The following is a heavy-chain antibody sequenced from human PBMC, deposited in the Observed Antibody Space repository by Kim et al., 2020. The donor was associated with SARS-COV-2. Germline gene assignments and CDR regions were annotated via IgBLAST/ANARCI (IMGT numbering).Heavy chain of an antibody. D-gene: IGHD4-17*01. CDR2: IIPIFGTA. CDR3: ASLRNSMTTVTTGYYYYGMDV. V-gene: IGHV1-69*13. CDR1: GGTFSSYA. J-gene: IGHJ6*02. Sequence: SVKVSCKASGGTFSSYAISWVRQAPGQGLEWMGGIIPIFGTANYAQKFQGRVTITADESTSTAYMELSSLRSEDTAVYYCASLRNSMTTVTTGYYYYGMDVWGQGTTVTVSS.